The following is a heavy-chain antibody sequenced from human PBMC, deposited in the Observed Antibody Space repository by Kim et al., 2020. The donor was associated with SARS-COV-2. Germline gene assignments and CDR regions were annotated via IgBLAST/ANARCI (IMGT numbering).Heavy chain of an antibody. J-gene: IGHJ6*03. CDR1: GDSISSYY. D-gene: IGHD3-10*01. Sequence: SETLSLTFTVSGDSISSYYWTWIRQPLGKGLEWIGYIYYRGSTRSTNYNPSLKSRVTISIDTSKNQFSLKLSSVTTAYTAVDYCARVSRGYNYYIDICG. V-gene: IGHV4-59*01. CDR3: ARVSRGYNYYIDI. CDR2: IYYRGSTRST.